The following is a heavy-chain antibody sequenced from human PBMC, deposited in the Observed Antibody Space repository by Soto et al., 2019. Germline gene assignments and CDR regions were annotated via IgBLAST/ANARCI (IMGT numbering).Heavy chain of an antibody. D-gene: IGHD3-10*01. V-gene: IGHV1-69*12. CDR2: SIPIFGTA. CDR1: GGTLTSYS. Sequence: QVQLVQSGAEVRKPGSSVKVSCKFSGGTLTSYSINWVRQAPGQGLEWMGGSIPIFGTAIYAQKFQGRVTITADESTNSAYMELSSLTSEDTAVYYCARDEVSGPPGYGMVVWGQGTTLAVSS. CDR3: ARDEVSGPPGYGMVV. J-gene: IGHJ6*02.